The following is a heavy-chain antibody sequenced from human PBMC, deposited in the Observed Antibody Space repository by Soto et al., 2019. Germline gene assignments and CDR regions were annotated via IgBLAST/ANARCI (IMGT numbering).Heavy chain of an antibody. CDR1: GGSVTGDEDY. CDR2: ISNSGST. CDR3: ATESGSTYGYFDH. Sequence: SETLSLTCTVSGGSVTGDEDYWTWIRQSPGKGLEWIGYISNSGSTGYNPSLKTRLSMSVDRSKNQFTLRLTSVTAADTAVYFCATESGSTYGYFDHWGQGTQVTVSS. V-gene: IGHV4-30-4*01. D-gene: IGHD5-18*01. J-gene: IGHJ4*02.